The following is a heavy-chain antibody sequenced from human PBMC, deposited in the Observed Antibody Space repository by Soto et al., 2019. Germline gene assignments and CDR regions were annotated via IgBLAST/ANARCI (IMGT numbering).Heavy chain of an antibody. D-gene: IGHD1-26*01. CDR1: GGSISSGGYS. V-gene: IGHV4-30-2*01. J-gene: IGHJ4*02. Sequence: QLQLQESGSGLVKPSQTLSLTCAVSGGSISSGGYSWSWIRQPPGKGLEWIGYIYHSGSTSYNPSLERRGTISVDRSKNQFSLKLSSVTAADTAVYYCATDVLVGAKGVFDYWGQGTLVTVSS. CDR2: IYHSGST. CDR3: ATDVLVGAKGVFDY.